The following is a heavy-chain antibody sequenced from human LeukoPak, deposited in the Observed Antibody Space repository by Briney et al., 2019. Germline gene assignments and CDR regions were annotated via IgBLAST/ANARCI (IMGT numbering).Heavy chain of an antibody. CDR2: IYYSGST. CDR1: DGSISSSNYY. CDR3: ARSPRSQPVDY. V-gene: IGHV4-31*03. Sequence: SETLSLTCSVTDGSISSSNYYWPWIRQHPGKGLEWIGYIYYSGSTYYNPSLKSRVTISVDTSKNQFSLKLSSVTAADTAVYYCARSPRSQPVDYWGQGTLVTVSS. D-gene: IGHD1-14*01. J-gene: IGHJ4*02.